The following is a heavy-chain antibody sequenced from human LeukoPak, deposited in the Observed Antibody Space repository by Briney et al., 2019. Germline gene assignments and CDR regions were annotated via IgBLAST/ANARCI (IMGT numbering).Heavy chain of an antibody. CDR3: ARGMESQLGDDY. D-gene: IGHD3-16*01. CDR1: GGTFSSYA. CDR2: IIPIFGTA. J-gene: IGHJ4*02. Sequence: ASVKVSCKASGGTFSSYAISWVRQAPGQGLEWMGGIIPIFGTANYAQKFQGRVTITADESTSTAYMELSSLRSEDTAVYYCARGMESQLGDDYWGQGTLVTVSS. V-gene: IGHV1-69*13.